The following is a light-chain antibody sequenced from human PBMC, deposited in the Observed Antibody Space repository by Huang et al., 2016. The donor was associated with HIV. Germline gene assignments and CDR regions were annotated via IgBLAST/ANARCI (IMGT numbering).Light chain of an antibody. CDR2: GAA. Sequence: DIVLTQSPGTLSLSPGESATLSCRASQNVDSRYLAWYQQRPGLAPRRLIYGAARRATGIPERFSGSGSGTDFTLTISRLESEDFAVYYCQQYGSSPLTFGGGTKVEI. J-gene: IGKJ4*01. V-gene: IGKV3-20*01. CDR3: QQYGSSPLT. CDR1: QNVDSRY.